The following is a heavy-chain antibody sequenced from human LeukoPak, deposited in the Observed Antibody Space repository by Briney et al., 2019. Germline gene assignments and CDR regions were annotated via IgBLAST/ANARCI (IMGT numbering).Heavy chain of an antibody. CDR1: GGSISSSAYY. V-gene: IGHV4-39*01. Sequence: SETLSLTCTVSGGSISSSAYYWGWIRQPPGKGLEWIGSISYSGSTYHNPSLKSRVTISVDTSKNRFSLKLISVTAADTAVYYCATYSGPFYLQFDYWGQGTLVTVSS. D-gene: IGHD1-26*01. J-gene: IGHJ4*02. CDR3: ATYSGPFYLQFDY. CDR2: ISYSGST.